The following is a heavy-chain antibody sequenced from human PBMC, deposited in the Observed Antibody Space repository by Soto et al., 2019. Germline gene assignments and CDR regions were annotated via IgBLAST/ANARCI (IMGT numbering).Heavy chain of an antibody. CDR3: ARDSRYSSDWYLDY. CDR2: ISAYNGNT. J-gene: IGHJ4*02. Sequence: QVQLVQSGAEVKKPGASVKVSCKASGYTFTSYGISWVRQAPGQGLEWMGWISAYNGNTNYAQKLQGRVTMTADTPTNTAYMELRRLRSDDTAVYYCARDSRYSSDWYLDYWGQGTLVTVSS. D-gene: IGHD6-19*01. CDR1: GYTFTSYG. V-gene: IGHV1-18*01.